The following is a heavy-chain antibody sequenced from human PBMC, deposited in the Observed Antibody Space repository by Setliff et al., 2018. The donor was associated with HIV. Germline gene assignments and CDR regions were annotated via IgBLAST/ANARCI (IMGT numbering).Heavy chain of an antibody. V-gene: IGHV5-51*01. D-gene: IGHD1-26*01. CDR1: GYSFSNYC. Sequence: PGESLKISCKGSGYSFSNYCIAWVRQMPGKGLEWMGIIYPGNSDTTYSPSFQGQVTISADKSISTAYLQWSSLKASDTAMYYCARQASYVLDPWGQGTLVTVSS. CDR2: IYPGNSDT. CDR3: ARQASYVLDP. J-gene: IGHJ5*02.